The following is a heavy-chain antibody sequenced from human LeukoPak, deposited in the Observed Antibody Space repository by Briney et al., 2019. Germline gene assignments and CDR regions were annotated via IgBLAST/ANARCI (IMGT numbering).Heavy chain of an antibody. CDR2: IKQDGSEK. CDR1: GFRFSNYW. V-gene: IGHV3-7*01. D-gene: IGHD1-26*01. J-gene: IGHJ4*02. CDR3: ARDSGSPFDY. Sequence: GGSLRLSCAASGFRFSNYWMSWVRQAPGKGLEWVANIKQDGSEKYYVDSVKGRFTISRDNAKNSLYLQMNSLRAEDTAVYYCARDSGSPFDYWGQGTLVTVSS.